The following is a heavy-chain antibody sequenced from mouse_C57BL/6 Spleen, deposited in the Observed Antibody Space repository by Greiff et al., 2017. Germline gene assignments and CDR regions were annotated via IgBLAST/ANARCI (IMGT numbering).Heavy chain of an antibody. V-gene: IGHV5-17*01. CDR1: GFTFSDYG. CDR3: AREGDWDYAMDY. D-gene: IGHD4-1*01. Sequence: DVMLVESGGGLVKPGGSLKLSCAASGFTFSDYGMHWVRQAPEKGLEWVAYISRGSSTIYYADTVKGRFTISRDNAKNTLILQMTSLRSEDTAMYYGAREGDWDYAMDYWGQGTSVTVSS. J-gene: IGHJ4*01. CDR2: ISRGSSTI.